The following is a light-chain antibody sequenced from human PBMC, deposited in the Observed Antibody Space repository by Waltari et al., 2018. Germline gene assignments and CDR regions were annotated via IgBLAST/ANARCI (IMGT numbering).Light chain of an antibody. J-gene: IGLJ1*01. CDR3: SSYTTSSAPGV. CDR2: EVS. V-gene: IGLV2-14*01. CDR1: DSDFRAYDF. Sequence: QSALTQPASVSGSPGQSITISCSGTDSDFRAYDFVSCYQQHPGKAPHLIIYEVSNRPSGISNRFSASKSGNTASLTISGLQAEDEADYYCSSYTTSSAPGVFGTGTRVTVL.